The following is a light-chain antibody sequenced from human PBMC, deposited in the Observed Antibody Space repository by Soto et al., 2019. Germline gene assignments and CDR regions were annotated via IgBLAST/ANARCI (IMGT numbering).Light chain of an antibody. J-gene: IGKJ4*01. CDR1: QTISSW. CDR3: DPCSAASGI. Sequence: DIRIALAAATRAGDVDDRVTIPCRASQTISSWLAWYQQKPGKAPKLLIYKASTLKSGVPSRCSGSGYRTRSTVTRIGKEHAYSATIYGDPCSAASGIIGVGTKVDIK. V-gene: IGKV1-5*03. CDR2: KAS.